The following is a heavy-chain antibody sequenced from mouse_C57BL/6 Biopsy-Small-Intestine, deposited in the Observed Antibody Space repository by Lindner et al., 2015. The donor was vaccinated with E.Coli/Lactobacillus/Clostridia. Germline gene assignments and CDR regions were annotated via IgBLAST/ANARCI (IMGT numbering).Heavy chain of an antibody. D-gene: IGHD1-1*01. Sequence: SVKVSCKASGGTFRSYGISWVRQAPGQGLEWMGGIIPKIGTENYGQKFQGRVTINADEFTTTAYMELSSLRSEDTAVYYCAVGIFGLVTPGNYYYAMAVWGQGTTVTVSS. CDR3: AVGIFGLVTPGNYYYAMAV. CDR1: GGTFRSYG. V-gene: IGHV1-81*01. CDR2: IIPKIGTE. J-gene: IGHJ1*01.